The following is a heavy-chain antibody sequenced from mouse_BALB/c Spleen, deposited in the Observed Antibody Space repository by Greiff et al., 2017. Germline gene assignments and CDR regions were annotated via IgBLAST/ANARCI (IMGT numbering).Heavy chain of an antibody. J-gene: IGHJ3*01. CDR1: GFTFSDFY. CDR3: ARDAGQLGLRWFAY. Sequence: EVKLVESGGGLVQPGGSLRLSCATSGFTFSDFYMEWVRQPPGKRLEWIAASRNKANDYTTEYRAPVKGRFIVSRDTSQSILYLQMNALRAEDTATYYYARDAGQLGLRWFAYWGAGTLVTVSA. D-gene: IGHD3-1*01. CDR2: SRNKANDYTT. V-gene: IGHV7-1*02.